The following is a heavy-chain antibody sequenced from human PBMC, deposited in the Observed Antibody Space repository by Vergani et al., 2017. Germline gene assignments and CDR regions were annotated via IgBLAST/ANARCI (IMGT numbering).Heavy chain of an antibody. CDR1: GFTFSSYG. V-gene: IGHV3-33*01. J-gene: IGHJ3*02. Sequence: QVQLVESGGGVVQPGRSLRLSCAASGFTFSSYGMLWVRQAPGKGLEWVAVIWYDGSNKYYADSVKGRFTISRDNSKNTLYLQMNSLRAEDTAVYYCARDQGYGDYEEDAFDIWGQGTMVTVSS. CDR2: IWYDGSNK. CDR3: ARDQGYGDYEEDAFDI. D-gene: IGHD4-17*01.